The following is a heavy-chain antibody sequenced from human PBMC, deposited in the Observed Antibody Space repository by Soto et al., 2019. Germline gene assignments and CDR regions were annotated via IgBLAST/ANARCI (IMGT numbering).Heavy chain of an antibody. CDR1: GDSISGSTYY. D-gene: IGHD3-10*01. J-gene: IGHJ4*02. CDR3: ARGPSTITVVRGVRPIDQ. V-gene: IGHV4-31*03. CDR2: IYYSGTT. Sequence: SETLSLTCTVSGDSISGSTYYWSWIRQHPGKGLEWIGYIYYSGTTYYNPSLKSRLSMSMDTSKNQFSLNLTSLTTADTAVYYCARGPSTITVVRGVRPIDQRGLGALVTVSS.